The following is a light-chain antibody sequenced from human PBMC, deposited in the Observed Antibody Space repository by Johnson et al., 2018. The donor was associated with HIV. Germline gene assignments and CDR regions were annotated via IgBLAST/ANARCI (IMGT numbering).Light chain of an antibody. V-gene: IGLV1-51*02. Sequence: QSVLTQPPSVSAAPGQKVTISCSGSSSNIENNYVYWYQHLPGTAPKLLIYENNKRPSGIPDRFSGSKSGTSATLGITGLQTGDEADYYCGTWDNSLSAYVFGTGTKVTVL. J-gene: IGLJ1*01. CDR3: GTWDNSLSAYV. CDR1: SSNIENNY. CDR2: ENN.